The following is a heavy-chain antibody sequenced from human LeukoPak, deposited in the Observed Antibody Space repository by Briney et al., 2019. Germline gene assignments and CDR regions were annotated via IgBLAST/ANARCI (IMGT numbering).Heavy chain of an antibody. Sequence: GGSLRLSCAASGFTFSKNAMSWVRQAPGKGLEWVSSITSGGSATCYADSVKGRFTISRDNSKNTLYLQMNGLRAEDTAVYYCARGVDVWGNYRQYYFDYWGQETLVTVSS. CDR1: GFTFSKNA. CDR2: ITSGGSAT. CDR3: ARGVDVWGNYRQYYFDY. D-gene: IGHD3-16*02. V-gene: IGHV3-23*01. J-gene: IGHJ4*02.